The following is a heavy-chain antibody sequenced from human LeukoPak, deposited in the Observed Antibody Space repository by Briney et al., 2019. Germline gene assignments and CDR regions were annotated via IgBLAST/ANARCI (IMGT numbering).Heavy chain of an antibody. J-gene: IGHJ3*02. CDR1: GYTFSSYA. CDR2: ISAYSGNK. D-gene: IGHD5-18*01. CDR3: ARDPIYSYDQTDAFDI. V-gene: IGHV1-18*01. Sequence: ASVKVSCKASGYTFSSYAISWVRQAPGQGLEWMGWISAYSGNKNYAQKLQGRVTMTTDTYTSTVYMELRSLRSDDTAVYYCARDPIYSYDQTDAFDIWGQGTVVTVSS.